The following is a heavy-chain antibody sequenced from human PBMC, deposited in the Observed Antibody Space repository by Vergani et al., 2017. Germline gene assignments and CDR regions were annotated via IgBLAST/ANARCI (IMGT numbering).Heavy chain of an antibody. CDR2: TWYDGNNK. J-gene: IGHJ5*02. CDR3: ARNFRLLYNRFDP. V-gene: IGHV3-33*01. D-gene: IGHD1-14*01. Sequence: QVQLVESGGGVVQPGRSLILSCAASGFTFNQYGMHWVRQAPGKGLEWVAVTWYDGNNKQYADSVKGRFTISRDKSKSTMYLQMNSLRDEDTGVYYCARNFRLLYNRFDPWGQGTLVTVSS. CDR1: GFTFNQYG.